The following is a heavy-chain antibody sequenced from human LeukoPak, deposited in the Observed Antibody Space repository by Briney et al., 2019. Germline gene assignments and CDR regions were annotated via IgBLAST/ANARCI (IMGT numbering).Heavy chain of an antibody. J-gene: IGHJ4*02. V-gene: IGHV1-46*01. CDR3: ASSSSGWEQRAPFDY. Sequence: ASVKVSCKASGGTFSSYAISWVRQAPGQGLEWMGIINPSSGSTSYAQNFQGRVTMTRDTSTSTVYMELSSLRSEDAAVYYCASSSSGWEQRAPFDYWGQGTQVTVSS. D-gene: IGHD6-19*01. CDR2: INPSSGST. CDR1: GGTFSSYA.